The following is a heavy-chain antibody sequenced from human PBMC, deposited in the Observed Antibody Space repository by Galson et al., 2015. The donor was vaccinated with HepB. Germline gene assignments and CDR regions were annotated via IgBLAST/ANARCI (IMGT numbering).Heavy chain of an antibody. CDR2: IYYSGTS. D-gene: IGHD3-22*01. V-gene: IGHV4-59*08. Sequence: YYWSWIRQPPGKGLEWIAYIYYSGTSNQNPSLKSRVTMSVDMSKSQFYLRLSSVTAADTAVYYCARLSSYYYDSSGYYQGGYFGLWGRGALVTVSS. J-gene: IGHJ2*01. CDR1: YY. CDR3: ARLSSYYYDSSGYYQGGYFGL.